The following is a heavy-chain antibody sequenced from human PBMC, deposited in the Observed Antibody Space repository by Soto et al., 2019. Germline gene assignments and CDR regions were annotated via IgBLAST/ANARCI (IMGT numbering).Heavy chain of an antibody. CDR2: VHNDGSSA. Sequence: EVQLTESGGGSVQPGGSLRLSCADSGFTFRSYWMQWVRQAPGKGLEWISRVHNDGSSAAYADSVKGRFTVSRDTGKNALYLQMNSLGAEDTAVSYCALGRYCSGGTCSFDHWGQGTLVTVSS. D-gene: IGHD2-15*01. V-gene: IGHV3-74*01. J-gene: IGHJ4*02. CDR1: GFTFRSYW. CDR3: ALGRYCSGGTCSFDH.